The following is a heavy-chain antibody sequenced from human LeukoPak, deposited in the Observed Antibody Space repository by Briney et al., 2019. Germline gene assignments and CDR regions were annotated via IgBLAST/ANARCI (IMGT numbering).Heavy chain of an antibody. D-gene: IGHD1-26*01. CDR2: INSDGSNT. CDR3: TRGRNGSLDY. Sequence: GGSLRLSCAASGFTFSSYWIPWVRQAPGEGLVWVSRINSDGSNTNYADAVNGRFIVSRDNAKNTLYLQMNSMRAEDTTVYYCTRGRNGSLDYWGQGALVTVSS. V-gene: IGHV3-74*01. J-gene: IGHJ4*02. CDR1: GFTFSSYW.